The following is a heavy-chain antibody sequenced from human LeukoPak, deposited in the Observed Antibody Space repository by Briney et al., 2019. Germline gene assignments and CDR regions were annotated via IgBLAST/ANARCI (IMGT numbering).Heavy chain of an antibody. CDR2: ISSSGSII. D-gene: IGHD6-19*01. CDR3: TRVGYSSSFYFDY. CDR1: GLTLSSYE. V-gene: IGHV3-48*03. J-gene: IGHJ4*02. Sequence: GGSLRLSSAASGLTLSSYEMNWVRQAPGKGLEWVSYISSSGSIIYYADSVKGRFTISRDNAKNSLYLQMNSLRAEDTAVYYCTRVGYSSSFYFDYWGQGTLVTVSS.